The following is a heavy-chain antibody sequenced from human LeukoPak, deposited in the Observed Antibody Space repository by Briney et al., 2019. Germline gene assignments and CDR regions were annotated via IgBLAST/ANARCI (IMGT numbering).Heavy chain of an antibody. V-gene: IGHV4-34*01. D-gene: IGHD6-13*01. CDR3: ARTAAAGRGGYSFDY. CDR2: INHSVST. J-gene: IGHJ4*02. Sequence: SETLSLTCAVCGGSFSGYYWSWIRQPPGKGLEWIGEINHSVSTNYNPSLKSRVTISVDTSKNQFSLKLSSVTAADTAVYYCARTAAAGRGGYSFDYWDQGTLVTVSS. CDR1: GGSFSGYY.